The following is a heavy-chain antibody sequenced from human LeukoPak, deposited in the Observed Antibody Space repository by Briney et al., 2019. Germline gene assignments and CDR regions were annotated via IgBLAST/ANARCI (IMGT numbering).Heavy chain of an antibody. CDR1: GYTFTGYY. D-gene: IGHD3-16*01. CDR2: NYPDTGGT. CDR3: ARVGGQYWFDP. V-gene: IGHV1-2*02. J-gene: IGHJ5*02. Sequence: ASVKVSCKASGYTFTGYYMYWVRQAPGQGLEWMGWNYPDTGGTNYAQRFQGRVTMTRDTSISTVYMELSRLRSDDTAVYYCARVGGQYWFDPWGQGTLVTVSS.